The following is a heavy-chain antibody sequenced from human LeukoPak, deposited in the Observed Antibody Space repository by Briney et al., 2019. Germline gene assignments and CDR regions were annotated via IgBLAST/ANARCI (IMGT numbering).Heavy chain of an antibody. D-gene: IGHD3-3*01. Sequence: ASVKVSCKASGGTFSSYAISWVRQAPGQGLEWMGGIIPIFGTANYEQKFQGRVTITADESTSTAYMELSSLRSEDTAVYYCARDRITIFGVARYNWFDPWGQGTLVTVSS. V-gene: IGHV1-69*13. CDR3: ARDRITIFGVARYNWFDP. CDR2: IIPIFGTA. CDR1: GGTFSSYA. J-gene: IGHJ5*02.